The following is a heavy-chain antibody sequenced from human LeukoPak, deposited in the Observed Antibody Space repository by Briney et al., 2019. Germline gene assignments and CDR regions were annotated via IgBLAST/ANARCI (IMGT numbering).Heavy chain of an antibody. Sequence: PSETLSLTCTVSGGSISSYYWSWIRQPPGKGLEWIGYIYYSGSTNYNPSLKSRVTISVDTSKNQFSLKLSSVTAADTAVYYCARVAYYYDSSGPLDYWGQGTLVTVSS. V-gene: IGHV4-59*01. CDR3: ARVAYYYDSSGPLDY. D-gene: IGHD3-22*01. J-gene: IGHJ4*02. CDR2: IYYSGST. CDR1: GGSISSYY.